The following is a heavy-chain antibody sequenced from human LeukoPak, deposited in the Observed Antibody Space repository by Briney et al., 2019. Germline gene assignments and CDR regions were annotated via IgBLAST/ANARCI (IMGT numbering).Heavy chain of an antibody. CDR1: GGSFSGYY. CDR3: ARGVISTDAFDV. J-gene: IGHJ3*01. CDR2: IYYSGST. Sequence: SETLSLTCAVYGGSFSGYYWSWIRQPPGKGLEWIGYIYYSGSTIYNPSLKSRVTMSLDTSKNQFSLKLRSVTAADTAVYYCARGVISTDAFDVWGQGTMVTVSS. V-gene: IGHV4-59*01. D-gene: IGHD3-3*02.